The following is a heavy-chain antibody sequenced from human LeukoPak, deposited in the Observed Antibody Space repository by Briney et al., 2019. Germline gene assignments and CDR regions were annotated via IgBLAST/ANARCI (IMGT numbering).Heavy chain of an antibody. CDR1: GFTFSDYY. Sequence: GGSLRLSCAASGFTFSDYYMNWVRQAPGKGLEWVSYISSSSSTIYYADSVKGRFTISRDNAKNSLYLQMNSLRAEDTAVYYCARGRGSDFWSGTGAKDFDYWGQGTPVTVSS. CDR2: ISSSSSTI. D-gene: IGHD3-3*01. V-gene: IGHV3-48*01. CDR3: ARGRGSDFWSGTGAKDFDY. J-gene: IGHJ4*02.